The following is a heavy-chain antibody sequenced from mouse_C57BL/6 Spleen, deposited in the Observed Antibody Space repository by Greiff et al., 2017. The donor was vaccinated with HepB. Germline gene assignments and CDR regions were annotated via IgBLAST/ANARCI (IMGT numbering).Heavy chain of an antibody. CDR1: GFSLTSYG. J-gene: IGHJ3*01. V-gene: IGHV2-2*01. CDR3: ASVFIDFAY. CDR2: IWSGGST. Sequence: QVQLQQSGPGLVQPSQSLSITCTVSGFSLTSYGVHWVRQSPGKGLEWLGVIWSGGSTDYNAAFISRLSISKDNSKSQVFFKMNSLQADDTAIYYCASVFIDFAYWGQGTLVTVSA. D-gene: IGHD1-1*01.